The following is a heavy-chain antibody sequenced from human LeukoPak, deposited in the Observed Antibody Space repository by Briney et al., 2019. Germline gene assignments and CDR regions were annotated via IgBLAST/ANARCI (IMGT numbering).Heavy chain of an antibody. Sequence: SQTLSLTCTVSGGSISSGAYYWSWIRQPPGKGLEWNGYIYYSGRTYYKPSLRSRVTISVDRSRNQFSLKLTSVTAADTAGYYCARATYQVVSRWFDPWGQGTLVTVSS. J-gene: IGHJ5*02. CDR1: GGSISSGAYY. D-gene: IGHD2-2*01. CDR3: ARATYQVVSRWFDP. V-gene: IGHV4-30-4*01. CDR2: IYYSGRT.